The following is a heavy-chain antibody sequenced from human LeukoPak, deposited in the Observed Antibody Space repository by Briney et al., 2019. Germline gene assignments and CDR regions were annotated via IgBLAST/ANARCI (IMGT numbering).Heavy chain of an antibody. CDR2: IIPIFGTA. Sequence: SVKVSCKASGGTFNSYAISWVRQAPGQGLEWMGGIIPIFGTANYAQKFQGRVTITADESTSTAYMELSSLRSEDTAVYYCACVVGEGIANRVNDAFDIWGQGTMVTVSS. CDR1: GGTFNSYA. CDR3: ACVVGEGIANRVNDAFDI. V-gene: IGHV1-69*13. D-gene: IGHD1-26*01. J-gene: IGHJ3*02.